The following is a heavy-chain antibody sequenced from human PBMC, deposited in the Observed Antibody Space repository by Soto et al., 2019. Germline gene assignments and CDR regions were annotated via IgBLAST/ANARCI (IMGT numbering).Heavy chain of an antibody. D-gene: IGHD6-19*01. CDR2: ISYDGSDI. Sequence: SLRLSCAASGFMFSTYAMHWVRQAPGKGLEWVAVISYDGSDIYYGDSGKGRFTISRDNSRNTLYLEMNSLQTEDTAVFYCARDQGRTVTRGDWFDPWGQGTLVTVSS. V-gene: IGHV3-30-3*01. CDR3: ARDQGRTVTRGDWFDP. CDR1: GFMFSTYA. J-gene: IGHJ5*02.